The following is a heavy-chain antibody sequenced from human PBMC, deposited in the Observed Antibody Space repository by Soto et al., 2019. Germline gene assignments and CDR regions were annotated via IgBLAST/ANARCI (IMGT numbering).Heavy chain of an antibody. J-gene: IGHJ6*02. CDR3: AKNGQPPYYYYGLDV. D-gene: IGHD2-8*01. CDR1: GYTFTRYG. CDR2: ISGYNGDT. Sequence: ASVKVSCKASGYTFTRYGISWVRQAPGQGLEWMGWISGYNGDTNYAQKFQDKVSMTIDTSTGTAYMELRSLTSDDTAIYYCAKNGQPPYYYYGLDVWGQGTKVTVSS. V-gene: IGHV1-18*01.